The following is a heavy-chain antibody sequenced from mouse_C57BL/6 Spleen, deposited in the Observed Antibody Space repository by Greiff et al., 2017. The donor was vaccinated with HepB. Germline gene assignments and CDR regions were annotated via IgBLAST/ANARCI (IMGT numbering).Heavy chain of an antibody. CDR1: GYSITSGYG. CDR2: ISYSGST. CDR3: ARTARIKY. D-gene: IGHD1-2*01. J-gene: IGHJ2*01. V-gene: IGHV3-2*02. Sequence: EVQLQQSGPGLVKPSQSLSLTCTVTGYSITSGYGWNWIRQFPGNKLEWMGYISYSGSTNYNPSLKSRISITRDTSKNQFFLQLNSVTTSDTATYYCARTARIKYWGQGTTLTVSS.